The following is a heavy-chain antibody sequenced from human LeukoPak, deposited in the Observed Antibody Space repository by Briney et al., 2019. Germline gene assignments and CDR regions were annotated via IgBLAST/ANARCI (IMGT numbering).Heavy chain of an antibody. V-gene: IGHV4-59*01. CDR2: IYYSGST. D-gene: IGHD6-19*01. J-gene: IGHJ4*02. CDR3: ARQSLGYFDY. CDR1: AGSISSYY. Sequence: SETLSLTCTVSAGSISSYYWSWIRQPPGKGLEWIGYIYYSGSTNYNPSLKSRVTISVDTSKNQFSLKLSSVTAADTAVYYCARQSLGYFDYWGQGTLVTVSS.